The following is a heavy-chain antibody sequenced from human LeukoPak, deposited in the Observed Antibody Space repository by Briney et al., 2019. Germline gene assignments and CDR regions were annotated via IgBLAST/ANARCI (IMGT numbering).Heavy chain of an antibody. CDR1: GFTFSNYW. Sequence: PGGSLRLSCAASGFTFSNYWMHWVRRAPGKGLEWVSRINTDGTSTIYADSVRGRFTISRDNAKNTVYLQMNSLRAEDTAVYYCARGSVGPDCWGQGTLVTVSS. J-gene: IGHJ4*02. CDR3: ARGSVGPDC. CDR2: INTDGTST. V-gene: IGHV3-74*01. D-gene: IGHD1-26*01.